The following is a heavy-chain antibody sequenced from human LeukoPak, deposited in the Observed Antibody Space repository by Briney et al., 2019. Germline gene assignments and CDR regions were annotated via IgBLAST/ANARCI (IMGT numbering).Heavy chain of an antibody. D-gene: IGHD6-13*01. V-gene: IGHV3-7*01. CDR2: IKQDGGEK. Sequence: GGPLRLSCAVSGFSVSGYWMTWVRQAPGKGLEWVANIKQDGGEKNYVDSVKGRFTISRDNAENSLFLQMNSLRVEDTAVYYCAREWQGGIAAAGTRIEGDYWGQGTLVAVSS. CDR3: AREWQGGIAAAGTRIEGDY. CDR1: GFSVSGYW. J-gene: IGHJ4*02.